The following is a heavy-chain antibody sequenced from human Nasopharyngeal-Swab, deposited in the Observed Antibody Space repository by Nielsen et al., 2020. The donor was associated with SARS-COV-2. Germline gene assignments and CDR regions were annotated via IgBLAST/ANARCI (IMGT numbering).Heavy chain of an antibody. CDR3: ARGNIAIQYYYYGMDV. Sequence: ASVKVSCKASGYTFTSYAMNWVRQAPGQGLEWMGWINTNTGNPTYAQGFTGRFVFPLDTSVSTAYLQISSLKAEDTAEYYCARGNIAIQYYYYGMDVWGQGTTVTVSS. CDR1: GYTFTSYA. J-gene: IGHJ6*02. CDR2: INTNTGNP. V-gene: IGHV7-4-1*02. D-gene: IGHD2/OR15-2a*01.